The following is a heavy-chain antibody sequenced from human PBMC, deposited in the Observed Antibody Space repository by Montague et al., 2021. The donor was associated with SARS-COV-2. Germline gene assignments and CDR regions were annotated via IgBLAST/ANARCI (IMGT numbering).Heavy chain of an antibody. CDR3: VGGIEAAGSYDY. CDR2: TYYRSMWKS. J-gene: IGHJ4*02. V-gene: IGHV6-1*01. Sequence: CAISGDSVSSNSATWNWIRQSPSRGLEWLGRTYYRSMWKSDYAXXXKSRIAINPDTSKNQFSLQLSSMTPEDTALYYCVGGIEAAGSYDYWGQGTLVTVSS. D-gene: IGHD6-13*01. CDR1: GDSVSSNSAT.